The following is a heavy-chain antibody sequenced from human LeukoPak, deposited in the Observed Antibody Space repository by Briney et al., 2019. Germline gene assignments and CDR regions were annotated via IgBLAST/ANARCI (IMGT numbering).Heavy chain of an antibody. D-gene: IGHD5-18*01. Sequence: SVTVSCKASGGXFSSYAMSWVRQAPGQGLEWMGGIIPIFGTANYAQKFQGRVTITADESTSTAYMELSSLRSEDTAVYYCARDRIQFSLSWFDPWGQGTLVTVSS. CDR3: ARDRIQFSLSWFDP. J-gene: IGHJ5*02. CDR1: GGXFSSYA. CDR2: IIPIFGTA. V-gene: IGHV1-69*01.